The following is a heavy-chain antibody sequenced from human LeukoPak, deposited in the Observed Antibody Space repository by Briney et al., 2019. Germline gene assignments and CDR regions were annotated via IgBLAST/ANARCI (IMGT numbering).Heavy chain of an antibody. CDR2: ISGSGGST. J-gene: IGHJ4*02. V-gene: IGHV3-23*01. Sequence: PGGSLRLSCAASGFTFSSYSMSWVRQAPGKGLEWVSAISGSGGSTYYADSVKGRFTISRDNSKNTLYLQMNSLRAEDTAVYYCANSAGIAAAGYYFDYWGQGTLVTVSS. CDR1: GFTFSSYS. D-gene: IGHD6-13*01. CDR3: ANSAGIAAAGYYFDY.